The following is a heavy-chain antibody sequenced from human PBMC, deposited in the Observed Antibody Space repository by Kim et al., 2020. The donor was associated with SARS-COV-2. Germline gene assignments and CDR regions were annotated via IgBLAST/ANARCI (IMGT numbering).Heavy chain of an antibody. V-gene: IGHV4-59*01. Sequence: STNYNPTHKSRVTISVDTSKNQCSLKLSSVTAADTAVYYCARARLLGVDYWGQGTLVTVSS. CDR3: ARARLLGVDY. J-gene: IGHJ4*02. CDR2: ST. D-gene: IGHD3-10*01.